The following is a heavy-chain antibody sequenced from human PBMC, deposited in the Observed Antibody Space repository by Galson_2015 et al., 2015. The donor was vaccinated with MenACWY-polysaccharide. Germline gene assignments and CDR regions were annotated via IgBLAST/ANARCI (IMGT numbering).Heavy chain of an antibody. CDR1: GFTFRSFW. V-gene: IGHV3-7*01. CDR2: IKQDGSEK. CDR3: ARDPVDCSGFARSSVFDL. J-gene: IGHJ2*01. D-gene: IGHD2-15*01. Sequence: SLRLSCAASGFTFRSFWMSWVRQAPGKGLEWVAVIKQDGSEKYYVDSVKGRFSISRDNAKNSLYLQMNSLRGEDTAVYYCARDPVDCSGFARSSVFDLWGRGTLVTVSS.